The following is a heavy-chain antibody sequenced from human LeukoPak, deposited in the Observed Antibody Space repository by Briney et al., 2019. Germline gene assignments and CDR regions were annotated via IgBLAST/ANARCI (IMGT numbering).Heavy chain of an antibody. CDR2: ISHTGSTM. V-gene: IGHV3-48*04. D-gene: IGHD3-10*01. Sequence: GGSLRLSCAASGFTFSSYAMNWVRQAPGKGLEWVSYISHTGSTMSYADSVKGRFTISRDNARNSLYLQMNSLRAEDTAVYYCARTYYDSGSLIENWGQGTLVTVSS. CDR1: GFTFSSYA. CDR3: ARTYYDSGSLIEN. J-gene: IGHJ4*02.